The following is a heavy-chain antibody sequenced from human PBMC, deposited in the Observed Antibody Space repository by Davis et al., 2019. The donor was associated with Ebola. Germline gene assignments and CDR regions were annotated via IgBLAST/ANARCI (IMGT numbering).Heavy chain of an antibody. CDR1: GFTFSSYG. V-gene: IGHV3-30*03. J-gene: IGHJ6*02. CDR2: ISYDGSNK. Sequence: GESLKISCAASGFTFSSYGMHWVRQAPGKGLEWVAVISYDGSNKYYADSVRGRFTISRDNSKNTLYLQMNSLRPEDTAVYYCARDTDILTGYYIYYGMDVWGQGTTVTVSS. D-gene: IGHD3-9*01. CDR3: ARDTDILTGYYIYYGMDV.